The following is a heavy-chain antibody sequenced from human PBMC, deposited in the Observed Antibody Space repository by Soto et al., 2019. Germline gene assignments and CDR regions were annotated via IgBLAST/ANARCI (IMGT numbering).Heavy chain of an antibody. CDR3: ARDTGYSYGYPLGF. V-gene: IGHV4-59*01. D-gene: IGHD5-18*01. Sequence: SETLSLTCTVSGGSINSYYWSWIRQPPGKGLEWIGYIYYNGSTKYNPSLKSRVTISVDTSKNQFSLKLSSVTAADTAVYYCARDTGYSYGYPLGFWGQGTLVTVYS. J-gene: IGHJ4*02. CDR1: GGSINSYY. CDR2: IYYNGST.